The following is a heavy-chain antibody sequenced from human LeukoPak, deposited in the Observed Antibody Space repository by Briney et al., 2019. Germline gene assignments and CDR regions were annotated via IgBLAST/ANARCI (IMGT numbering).Heavy chain of an antibody. CDR3: ARYVKRTWDTNYFDY. V-gene: IGHV5-51*01. CDR1: GYSFTSYW. Sequence: GESLKISCKGSGYSFTSYWIGWVRQMPGKGLEWMGIIYPGDSDTRYSPSFQGQVTISADKSISTAYLQWSSLKASDTAMYYCARYVKRTWDTNYFDYWGQGTLVTVSS. J-gene: IGHJ4*02. D-gene: IGHD3-16*01. CDR2: IYPGDSDT.